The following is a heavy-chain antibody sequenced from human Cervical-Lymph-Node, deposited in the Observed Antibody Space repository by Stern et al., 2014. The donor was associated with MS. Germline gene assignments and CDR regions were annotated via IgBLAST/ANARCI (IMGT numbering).Heavy chain of an antibody. J-gene: IGHJ6*02. CDR2: INSDGSST. D-gene: IGHD6-19*01. CDR3: ARAGIAVAKVLTYGMDV. CDR1: GFTFSSYW. V-gene: IGHV3-74*02. Sequence: EMQLVESGGGLVQPGGSLRLSCAASGFTFSSYWMHWVRQAPGKGLVWVSRINSDGSSTSYADSVKGRFTISRDNAKNTLYLQMNSLRAEDTAVYYCARAGIAVAKVLTYGMDVWGQGTTVTVSS.